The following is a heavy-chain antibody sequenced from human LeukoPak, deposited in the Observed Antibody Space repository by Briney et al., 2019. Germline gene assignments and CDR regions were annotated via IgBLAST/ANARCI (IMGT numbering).Heavy chain of an antibody. CDR1: GFTFSSYA. Sequence: PGGSLRLSCAASGFTFSSYAMSWVRQAPGKELEWVSAISGSGGSTYYADSVKGRFTISRDNSKNTLYLQMNSLRAEDTAVYYCAKGKDHSSGWYSWFDPWGQGTLVTVSS. J-gene: IGHJ5*02. CDR3: AKGKDHSSGWYSWFDP. CDR2: ISGSGGST. V-gene: IGHV3-23*01. D-gene: IGHD6-19*01.